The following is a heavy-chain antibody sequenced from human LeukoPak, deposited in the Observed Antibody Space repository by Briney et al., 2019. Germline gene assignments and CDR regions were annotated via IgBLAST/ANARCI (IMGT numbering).Heavy chain of an antibody. J-gene: IGHJ4*02. CDR1: GGSISGSSYY. D-gene: IGHD2-15*01. CDR3: ARHGGRSGGTMGALDY. CDR2: IYYSGST. Sequence: PSETLSLTCTVSGGSISGSSYYWGWIRQPPGKGLERIGSIYYSGSTYYNPSLKSRVTISVDTSKNQFPLNLSSVTAADTAVYYCARHGGRSGGTMGALDYWGQGTLVTVSS. V-gene: IGHV4-39*01.